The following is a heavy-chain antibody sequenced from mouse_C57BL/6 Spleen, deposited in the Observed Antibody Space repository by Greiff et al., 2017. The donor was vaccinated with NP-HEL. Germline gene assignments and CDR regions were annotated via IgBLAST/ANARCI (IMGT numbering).Heavy chain of an antibody. CDR1: GYTFTSYW. CDR2: IDPSDSYT. J-gene: IGHJ3*01. CDR3: AIDSSGGAWFAY. V-gene: IGHV1-69*01. Sequence: VQLQQPGAELVMPGASVKLSCKASGYTFTSYWMHWVKQRPGQGLEWIGEIDPSDSYTNYNQKFKGKSTLTVDKSSSTAYMQLSSLTSEDSAVYYCAIDSSGGAWFAYWGQGTLVTVSA. D-gene: IGHD3-2*02.